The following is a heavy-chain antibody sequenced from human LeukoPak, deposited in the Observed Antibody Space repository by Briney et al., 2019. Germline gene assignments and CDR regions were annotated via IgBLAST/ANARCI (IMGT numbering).Heavy chain of an antibody. V-gene: IGHV3-30*04. CDR1: GSTFSSYA. Sequence: GGSLRLSCAASGSTFSSYALHWVRQAPGKGLEWVAVISYDDGSNKYYADSVKGRFTISRDNSKNTLYLQMNSLRTEDTAVYYCARESGGNTPYYFDYWGQGTLATVSS. J-gene: IGHJ4*02. CDR2: ISYDDGSNK. CDR3: ARESGGNTPYYFDY. D-gene: IGHD2-2*02.